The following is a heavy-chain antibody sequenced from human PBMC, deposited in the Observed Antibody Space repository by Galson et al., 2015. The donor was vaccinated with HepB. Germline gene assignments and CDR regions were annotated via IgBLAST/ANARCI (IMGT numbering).Heavy chain of an antibody. V-gene: IGHV3-33*01. CDR2: IWYDGSNK. J-gene: IGHJ6*02. Sequence: SLRLSCAASGFTFSSYGMHWVRQAPGKGLEWVAVIWYDGSNKYYADSVKGRFTISRDNSKNTLYLQMNSLRAEDTAVYYCARDKRRYSGYRPYYYYGMDVWGQGTTVTVSS. CDR3: ARDKRRYSGYRPYYYYGMDV. D-gene: IGHD5-12*01. CDR1: GFTFSSYG.